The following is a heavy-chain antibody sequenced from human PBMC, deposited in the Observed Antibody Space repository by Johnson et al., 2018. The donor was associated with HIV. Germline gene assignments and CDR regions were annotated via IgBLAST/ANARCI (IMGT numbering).Heavy chain of an antibody. V-gene: IGHV3-20*04. D-gene: IGHD4-23*01. J-gene: IGHJ3*02. CDR3: ARVRYGGNSRSNAFDI. CDR2: INWNGGST. Sequence: VQLVESGGGLVRPWGSLRLSCAASGFTFDDYGMSWVRQAPGKGLEWVSGINWNGGSTGYADSVKGRFTISRDNANNSLYLQMNSLRAEDTALYYCARVRYGGNSRSNAFDIWGQGTMVTVSS. CDR1: GFTFDDYG.